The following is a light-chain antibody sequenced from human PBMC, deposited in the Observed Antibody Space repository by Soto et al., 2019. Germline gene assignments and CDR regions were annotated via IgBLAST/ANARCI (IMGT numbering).Light chain of an antibody. Sequence: EIVLTQSPGTLSLSPGERATLSCRASQSVSSNYLAWYQQKPGQAPKVLIYRASSRATGIPDRFSGSGSGTDFTLTISRLEPEDFAVYYCQQYGSSPLTFSGGTKVDIK. CDR2: RAS. CDR3: QQYGSSPLT. J-gene: IGKJ4*01. V-gene: IGKV3-20*01. CDR1: QSVSSNY.